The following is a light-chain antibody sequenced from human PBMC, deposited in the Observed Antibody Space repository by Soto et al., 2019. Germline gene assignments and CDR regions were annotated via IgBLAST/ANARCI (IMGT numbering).Light chain of an antibody. V-gene: IGKV1-39*01. Sequence: DIQMTQSPSSLSASVGDRVTITCRASQSISSYLNWYQQKPGKAPKLLIYAASSLQSGVPSRFSGSGSGTDLTLTISSLQPEDVATYCCQQSYSTPYTFGQGTKLEIK. CDR2: AAS. J-gene: IGKJ2*01. CDR3: QQSYSTPYT. CDR1: QSISSY.